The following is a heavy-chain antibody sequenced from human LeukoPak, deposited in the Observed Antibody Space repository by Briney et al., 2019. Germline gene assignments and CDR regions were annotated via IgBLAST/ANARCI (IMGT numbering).Heavy chain of an antibody. CDR3: ARPVGTYYDFWSGLNYFDY. J-gene: IGHJ4*02. D-gene: IGHD3-3*01. CDR2: ISAYNGNT. CDR1: GYTFTDYY. Sequence: GASVKVSCKASGYTFTDYYIHWVRQAPGQGLEWMGWISAYNGNTNYAQKLQGRVTMTTDTSTSTAYMELRSLRSDGTAVYYCARPVGTYYDFWSGLNYFDYWGQGTLVTVSS. V-gene: IGHV1-18*04.